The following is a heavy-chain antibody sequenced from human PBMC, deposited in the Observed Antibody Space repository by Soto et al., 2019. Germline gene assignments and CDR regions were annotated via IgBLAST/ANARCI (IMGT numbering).Heavy chain of an antibody. V-gene: IGHV4-39*01. J-gene: IGHJ4*02. CDR1: GGSVNSDDYF. Sequence: PSETLSLTCDVSGGSVNSDDYFWGWVRQPPGKGLEWIGSINFSGRAYYNPSLQSRVTMSVDASKNQFSLRLTSVTAADTALYYCARHKVMIMVITHLYYFDYWGQGTLVTVSS. CDR3: ARHKVMIMVITHLYYFDY. D-gene: IGHD3-22*01. CDR2: INFSGRA.